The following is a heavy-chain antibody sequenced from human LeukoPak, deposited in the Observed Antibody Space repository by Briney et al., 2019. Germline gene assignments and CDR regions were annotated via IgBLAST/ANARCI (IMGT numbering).Heavy chain of an antibody. CDR3: ATRSNIVAVPAARHYYYYMDV. Sequence: ASVKVSCKASGGTFSSYAISWVRQAPGQGLEWMGGIIPIFGTANYAQKFQGRVTITTDESTSTAYMELSSLRSEDTAVYYCATRSNIVAVPAARHYYYYMDVWGKGTTVTVSS. CDR2: IIPIFGTA. J-gene: IGHJ6*03. D-gene: IGHD2-2*01. CDR1: GGTFSSYA. V-gene: IGHV1-69*05.